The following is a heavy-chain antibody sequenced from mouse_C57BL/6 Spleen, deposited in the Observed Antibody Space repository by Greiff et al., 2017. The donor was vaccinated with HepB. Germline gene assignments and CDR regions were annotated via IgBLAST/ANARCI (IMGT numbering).Heavy chain of an antibody. Sequence: QVQLQQPGTELVKPGASVKLSCKASGYTFTSYWMHWVKQRLGQGLEWIGNINPSNGGTNYNEKFKSKATLTVDKSSSTAYMQLSSLTSEDSAVYYCARSGLLRTLYFDYWGQGTTLTVSS. CDR1: GYTFTSYW. D-gene: IGHD1-1*01. J-gene: IGHJ2*01. CDR3: ARSGLLRTLYFDY. CDR2: INPSNGGT. V-gene: IGHV1-53*01.